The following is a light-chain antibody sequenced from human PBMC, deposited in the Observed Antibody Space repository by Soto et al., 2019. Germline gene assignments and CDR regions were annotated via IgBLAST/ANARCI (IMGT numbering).Light chain of an antibody. Sequence: QSALTQPPSASGSPGQSVTISCTGTTSDVGGYNYVSWYQQHPGKAPKLMISEVTKRPSGVPDRFSGSKSGNTASLTVSGLQAEDEADYYCCSYAGSNNLEVFGGGTKLTVL. J-gene: IGLJ2*01. CDR3: CSYAGSNNLEV. V-gene: IGLV2-8*01. CDR1: TSDVGGYNY. CDR2: EVT.